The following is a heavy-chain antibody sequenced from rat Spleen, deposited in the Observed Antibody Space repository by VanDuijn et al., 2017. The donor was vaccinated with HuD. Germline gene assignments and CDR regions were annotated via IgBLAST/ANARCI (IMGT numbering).Heavy chain of an antibody. CDR3: TRSGYYYSNYVPFFDY. V-gene: IGHV2-1*01. CDR1: GFSLITNS. D-gene: IGHD1-2*01. CDR2: KWGDVST. Sequence: QVQLKESGPGLVQPSQTLSLTCTVSGFSLITNSVHWVRQPPGKGLERMGGKWGDVSTDYNLPLKSRLIISRDTSKSQVFLKMNSLQTDDTAIYFCTRSGYYYSNYVPFFDYWGQGVMVTVSS. J-gene: IGHJ2*01.